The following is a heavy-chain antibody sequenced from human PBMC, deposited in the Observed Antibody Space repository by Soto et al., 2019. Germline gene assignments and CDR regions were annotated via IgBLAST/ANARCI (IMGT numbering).Heavy chain of an antibody. D-gene: IGHD2-2*02. CDR3: ARDETYCSSTSCYTYYYYGMDV. Sequence: AGGSLRLSCAASGFTFSSYAMHWVRQAPGKGLEWVAVISYDGSNKYYADSVKGRFTISRDNSKNTLYLQMNSLRAEDTAVYYCARDETYCSSTSCYTYYYYGMDVWGQGTTVTVSS. CDR2: ISYDGSNK. J-gene: IGHJ6*02. CDR1: GFTFSSYA. V-gene: IGHV3-30-3*01.